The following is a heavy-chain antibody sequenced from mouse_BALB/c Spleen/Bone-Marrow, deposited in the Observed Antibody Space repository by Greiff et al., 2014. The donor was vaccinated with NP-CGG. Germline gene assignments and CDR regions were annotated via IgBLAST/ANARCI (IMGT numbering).Heavy chain of an antibody. D-gene: IGHD1-1*01. CDR1: GFNIKDTY. Sequence: VQLQQSGAELVKPGASVKLSCTASGFNIKDTYMHWVKQRPEQGLEWIGRIDPANGNTKYDPKFQGKATITADTSSNTVYLQLSSLTSEDTAVYYCAAYYYGSSQFAYWGQGTLVTVSA. V-gene: IGHV14-3*02. J-gene: IGHJ3*01. CDR3: AAYYYGSSQFAY. CDR2: IDPANGNT.